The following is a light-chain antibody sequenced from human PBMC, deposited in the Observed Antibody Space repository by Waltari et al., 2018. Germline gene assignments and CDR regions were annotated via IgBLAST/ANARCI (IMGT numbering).Light chain of an antibody. Sequence: DIQMTQSPSTLSAAVSDTVTITCRASQSTHKWVAWYQQKPGKAPKLLIYRASSLESGVPSRFSGSGSGTEFTLTSSSLQPDDFATYYCQQYDSYSYTFGQGTRLEIK. J-gene: IGKJ2*01. CDR2: RAS. V-gene: IGKV1-5*03. CDR1: QSTHKW. CDR3: QQYDSYSYT.